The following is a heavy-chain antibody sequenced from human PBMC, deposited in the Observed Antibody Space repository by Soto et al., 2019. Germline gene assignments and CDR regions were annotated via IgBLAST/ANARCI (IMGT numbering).Heavy chain of an antibody. V-gene: IGHV1-69*01. CDR1: GGTFSSYA. CDR3: ARATTYYDYVWGSYNAFDI. J-gene: IGHJ3*02. Sequence: QVQLVQSGAEVKKPGSSVKVSCKASGGTFSSYAISWVRQAPGQGLEWMGGIIPIFVTANYAQKLQGRVTITADESTSTAYMELSSLRSEDTAVYYCARATTYYDYVWGSYNAFDIWGQGTMVTVSS. D-gene: IGHD3-16*01. CDR2: IIPIFVTA.